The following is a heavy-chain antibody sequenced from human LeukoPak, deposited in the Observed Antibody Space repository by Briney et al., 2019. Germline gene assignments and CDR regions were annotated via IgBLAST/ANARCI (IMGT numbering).Heavy chain of an antibody. CDR3: ARVLGNPNWFDP. CDR2: ISIYNGIT. Sequence: ASVKVSCKASGYTFTSYAMNWVRQAPGQGLEWMGWISIYNGITTYAQKFQGRVTMTADTSTSTAYMELTTLRNDDTAVYYCARVLGNPNWFDPWGQGSLVTVSS. CDR1: GYTFTSYA. J-gene: IGHJ5*02. V-gene: IGHV1-18*01. D-gene: IGHD1-14*01.